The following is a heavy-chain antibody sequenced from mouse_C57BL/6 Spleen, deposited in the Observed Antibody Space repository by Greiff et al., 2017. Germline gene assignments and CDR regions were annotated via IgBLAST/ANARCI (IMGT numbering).Heavy chain of an antibody. D-gene: IGHD2-1*01. Sequence: VQLQQSGPELVKPGASVKISCKASGYTFTDYYMNWVKQSHGKSLEWIGDINPNNGGTSYNQKFKGKATLTVDKSSSTAYMELRSLTSEDSAVYYCARVKVYSYAMDDWGQGTSVTVSS. CDR1: GYTFTDYY. J-gene: IGHJ4*01. CDR2: INPNNGGT. CDR3: ARVKVYSYAMDD. V-gene: IGHV1-26*01.